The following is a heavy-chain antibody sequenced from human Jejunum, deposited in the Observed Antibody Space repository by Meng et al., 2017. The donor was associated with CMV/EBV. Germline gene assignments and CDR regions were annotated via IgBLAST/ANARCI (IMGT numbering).Heavy chain of an antibody. V-gene: IGHV4-34*01. CDR3: ARGEDRAKVGNN. CDR2: IHPSGST. D-gene: IGHD5-18*01. J-gene: IGHJ4*02. Sequence: VYGGAFSGYYWRWIRQTPGKGMEWIGEIHPSGSTHYNTFLKSRVTMSVDTSKSQISLKMNSVSAADTALYFCARGEDRAKVGNNWGQGTRVTVSS. CDR1: GGAFSGYY.